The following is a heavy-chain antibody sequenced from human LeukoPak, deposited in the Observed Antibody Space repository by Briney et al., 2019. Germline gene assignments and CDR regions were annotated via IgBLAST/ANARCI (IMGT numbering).Heavy chain of an antibody. D-gene: IGHD4-23*01. J-gene: IGHJ4*02. CDR2: LRGNGDT. CDR3: AKDVFGDYGGLDY. Sequence: GGSLTLSCAASGFTFSSYAMSWVREAPARGLEWVSSLRGNGDTFYADSVKGRFAISRDNSKNTLYLQMNSLRVEDTAVYYCAKDVFGDYGGLDYWGQGTLVTVSS. CDR1: GFTFSSYA. V-gene: IGHV3-23*01.